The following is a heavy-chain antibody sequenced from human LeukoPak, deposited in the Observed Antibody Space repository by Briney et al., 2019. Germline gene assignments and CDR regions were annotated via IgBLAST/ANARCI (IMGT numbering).Heavy chain of an antibody. CDR1: GFTFSSYG. V-gene: IGHV3-7*01. J-gene: IGHJ6*02. CDR3: ARGPSEQLMYYYGMDV. Sequence: GGSLRLSCAASGFTFSSYGMHWVRQAPGKGLEWVANIKQDGSEKYYVDSVKGRFTISRDNAKNSLYLQMNSLRAEDTAVYYCARGPSEQLMYYYGMDVWGQGTTVTVSS. D-gene: IGHD6-13*01. CDR2: IKQDGSEK.